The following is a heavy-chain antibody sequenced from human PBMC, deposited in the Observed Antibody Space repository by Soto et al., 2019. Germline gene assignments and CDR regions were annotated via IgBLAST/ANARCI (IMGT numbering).Heavy chain of an antibody. CDR3: ARGIAVAPDTRYDH. V-gene: IGHV1-2*04. J-gene: IGHJ4*02. CDR1: GYTFSGYH. D-gene: IGHD6-19*01. Sequence: QVQLVQSGAEVKKPGASVKVFCKASGYTFSGYHMHWVRQAPGQGLEWMGWINPNSGGTNYAQKFQGWVTMTRDTSISTAYMELSRLRSDDTAVYYCARGIAVAPDTRYDHWGQGTLVTVSS. CDR2: INPNSGGT.